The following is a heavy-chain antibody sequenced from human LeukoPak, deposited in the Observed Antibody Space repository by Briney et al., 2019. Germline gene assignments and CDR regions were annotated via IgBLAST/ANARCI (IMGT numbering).Heavy chain of an antibody. D-gene: IGHD3-3*01. CDR3: ARDASGYPGDYYYYYMDV. V-gene: IGHV4-31*03. CDR1: GGSISSGGYY. Sequence: SQTLSLTCTVSGGSISSGGYYWSWIRQHPGKGLEWIGYIHYSGSTYYNSSLKSRVTISVDTYKNQFSLNLSSVTDADTAVYYCARDASGYPGDYYYYYMDVWGKGTTVTVSS. CDR2: IHYSGST. J-gene: IGHJ6*03.